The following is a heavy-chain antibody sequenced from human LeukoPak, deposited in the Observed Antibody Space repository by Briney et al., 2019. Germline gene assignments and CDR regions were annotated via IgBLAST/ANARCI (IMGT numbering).Heavy chain of an antibody. CDR3: ALNYYDSSGRVTDAFDI. CDR1: GYSFTSYW. V-gene: IGHV5-51*01. J-gene: IGHJ3*02. Sequence: GESLKISCKGSGYSFTSYWIGWVRQMPGKGLEWMGLIYPGDSDTRYSPSFQGQVTISADKSISTAYLQWSSLKASDTAMYYCALNYYDSSGRVTDAFDIWGQGTMVTVSS. D-gene: IGHD3-22*01. CDR2: IYPGDSDT.